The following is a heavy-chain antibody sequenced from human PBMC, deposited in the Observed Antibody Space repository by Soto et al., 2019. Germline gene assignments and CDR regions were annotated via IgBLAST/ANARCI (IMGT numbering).Heavy chain of an antibody. Sequence: QVQLVQSGAEVKKPGASVKVSCKVSGYTLTELSMHWVRQAPGKGLEWMGGFDPEDGETIYAQKFQGRVTMTEDTSTDTASMELSSLISEDTAVYYCAPAPVWPPYFAPAVYYCDYWGQGTLVTFSS. D-gene: IGHD2-8*01. CDR1: GYTLTELS. J-gene: IGHJ4*02. CDR3: APAPVWPPYFAPAVYYCDY. CDR2: FDPEDGET. V-gene: IGHV1-24*01.